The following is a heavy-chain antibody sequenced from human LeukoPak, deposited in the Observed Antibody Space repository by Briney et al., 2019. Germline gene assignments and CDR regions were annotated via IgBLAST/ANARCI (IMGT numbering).Heavy chain of an antibody. V-gene: IGHV3-7*01. D-gene: IGHD6-19*01. J-gene: IGHJ3*02. CDR1: GSGFTFSNAW. CDR2: IKQDGSEK. CDR3: VRGSSSVWYNYVGAFDI. Sequence: GGSLRLSCAASGSGFTFSNAWMSWVRQAPGKGLEWMGNIKQDGSEKYYVDSVKGRFTISRDNAKNSLYLQMNSLRAEDTAVYYCVRGSSSVWYNYVGAFDIWGQGTMVTVSS.